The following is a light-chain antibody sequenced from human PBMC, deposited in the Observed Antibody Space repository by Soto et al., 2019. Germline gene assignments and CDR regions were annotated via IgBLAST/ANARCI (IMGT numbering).Light chain of an antibody. CDR2: LGS. CDR3: MQALLPLFT. Sequence: DILMTQSPLSLFFSPGAPASISCRSSQSLVHRDGHNYLDWYLQKPGQSPQLLLSLGSNRASGVPDRLSGSGSRTDFTLKFSRVDGDDVGSYYCMQALLPLFTSGPGTKVYI. V-gene: IGKV2-28*01. CDR1: QSLVHRDGHNY. J-gene: IGKJ3*01.